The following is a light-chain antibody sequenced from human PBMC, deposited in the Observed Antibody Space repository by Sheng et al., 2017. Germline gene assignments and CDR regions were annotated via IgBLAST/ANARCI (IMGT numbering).Light chain of an antibody. J-gene: IGKJ2*01. CDR3: QQYKNTPFT. Sequence: DIVMTQSPEYLAVSLGERATVNCKASPTAYYSSTNRNYLAWYQHKEGQSPKVLIYWASTRASGVPDRFSGSGSGTDFTLTITSVQPEDVAIYYCQQYKNTPFTFGQGTRLQI. V-gene: IGKV4-1*01. CDR1: PTAYYSSTNRNY. CDR2: WAS.